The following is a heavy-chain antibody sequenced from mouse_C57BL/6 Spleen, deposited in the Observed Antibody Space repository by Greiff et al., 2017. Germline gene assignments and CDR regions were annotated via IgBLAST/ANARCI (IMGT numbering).Heavy chain of an antibody. J-gene: IGHJ3*01. CDR1: GFNIKDDY. D-gene: IGHD3-1*01. CDR2: IDPENGDT. V-gene: IGHV14-4*01. Sequence: EVQLVESGAELVRPGASVKLSCTASGFNIKDDYMHWVKQRPEQGLEWIGWIDPENGDTEYASKFQGKATITADTSSNTACLQLSSLTSEDTAVYYCTTSGGAYWGQGTLVTVSA. CDR3: TTSGGAY.